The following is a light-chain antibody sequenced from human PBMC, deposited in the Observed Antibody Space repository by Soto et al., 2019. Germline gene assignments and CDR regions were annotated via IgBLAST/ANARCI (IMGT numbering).Light chain of an antibody. Sequence: VVTQEPSLTVSPGGTVTLTCGSSTGAVTSGHYPYWFQQKPGQAPRTLIYDTSNKHSWTPARFSGSLLGGKAALTLSGAQPEDEAEYYCLLSYSGARPYVFGTGTKVTVL. CDR3: LLSYSGARPYV. V-gene: IGLV7-46*01. CDR1: TGAVTSGHY. J-gene: IGLJ1*01. CDR2: DTS.